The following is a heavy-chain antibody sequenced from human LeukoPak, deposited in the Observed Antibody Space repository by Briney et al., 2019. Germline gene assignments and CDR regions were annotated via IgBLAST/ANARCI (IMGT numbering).Heavy chain of an antibody. J-gene: IGHJ3*02. D-gene: IGHD2-2*02. CDR3: AKDTIFCSSTSCYRSAFDI. Sequence: GGSLRLSCAASGFTFSSYAMSWVRQAPGKGLEWVSAISGSSGSTYYADSVKGRFTISRDNSKNTLYLQMNSLRAEDTAVYYCAKDTIFCSSTSCYRSAFDIWGQGTMVTVSS. CDR2: ISGSSGST. CDR1: GFTFSSYA. V-gene: IGHV3-23*01.